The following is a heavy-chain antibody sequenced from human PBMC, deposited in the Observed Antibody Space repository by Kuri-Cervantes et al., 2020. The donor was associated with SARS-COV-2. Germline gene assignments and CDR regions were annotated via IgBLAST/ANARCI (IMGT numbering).Heavy chain of an antibody. V-gene: IGHV3-23*03. CDR1: GFTVSSYA. CDR2: IYSGGSST. Sequence: GGSLRLACAASGFTVSSYAMSWVRQAPGKGLEWVSVIYSGGSSTYYADSVKGRFTISRDNSKNTLYLQMNSLRAADTAVYYCAKDLGDYGMDVWGQGTTVTVSS. CDR3: AKDLGDYGMDV. D-gene: IGHD3-16*01. J-gene: IGHJ6*02.